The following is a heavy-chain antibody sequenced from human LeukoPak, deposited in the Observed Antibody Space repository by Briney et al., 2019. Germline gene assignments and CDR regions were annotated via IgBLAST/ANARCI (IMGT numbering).Heavy chain of an antibody. D-gene: IGHD3-9*01. V-gene: IGHV3-23*01. CDR2: ISGSGANT. Sequence: GGSLRLSCAASKFTFSTSAMSWVRQAPGKGLEWVSAISGSGANTYYVASVKGRFTISRDNSKNTLYLEMSSLRSDDTAVYYCAKESQTYYDIMTGYPNYYFDYWGQGTLVTVSS. CDR3: AKESQTYYDIMTGYPNYYFDY. J-gene: IGHJ4*02. CDR1: KFTFSTSA.